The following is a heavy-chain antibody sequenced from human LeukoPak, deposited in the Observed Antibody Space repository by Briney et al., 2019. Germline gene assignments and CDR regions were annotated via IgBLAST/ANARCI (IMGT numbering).Heavy chain of an antibody. Sequence: SETLSLTCTVSGGSISSSSYYWGWIRKPPGKGLEWIGSIYYSGSTYYNPSLKSRVTISVDASKNQFSLKLNSVTAADTAVYYCARNRYYYGSGNYGVPNWFDPWGQGTLVTVSS. D-gene: IGHD3-10*01. J-gene: IGHJ5*02. CDR1: GGSISSSSYY. V-gene: IGHV4-39*01. CDR2: IYYSGST. CDR3: ARNRYYYGSGNYGVPNWFDP.